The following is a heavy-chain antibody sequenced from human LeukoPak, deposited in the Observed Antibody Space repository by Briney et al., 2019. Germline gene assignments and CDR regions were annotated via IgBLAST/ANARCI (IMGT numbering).Heavy chain of an antibody. J-gene: IGHJ4*02. Sequence: GGSLRLSCAASGFTFSSYSMTWVRQAPGKGLEWVSSISSSSSYIYYADSVKGRFTISRDNAKNSLYLQMNSLRAEDTAVYYCARVDGGGSYPFDYWGQGTLVTVSS. CDR1: GFTFSSYS. CDR3: ARVDGGGSYPFDY. CDR2: ISSSSSYI. V-gene: IGHV3-21*01. D-gene: IGHD1-26*01.